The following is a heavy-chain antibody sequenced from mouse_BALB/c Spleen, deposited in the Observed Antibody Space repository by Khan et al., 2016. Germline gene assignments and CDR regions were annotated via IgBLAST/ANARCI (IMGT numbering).Heavy chain of an antibody. CDR3: VRLHYYGYMNY. D-gene: IGHD1-2*01. J-gene: IGHJ2*01. CDR2: INPDSSTI. CDR1: GFDFSRYW. Sequence: EVKLLESGGGLVQPGGSLKLSCAASGFDFSRYWMSWVRQAPGKGLEWIGEINPDSSTINYTPSLKDKFIISRDNAKNTLYLQMSKVRSEDTALHYCVRLHYYGYMNYWGQGTTLTVSS. V-gene: IGHV4-1*02.